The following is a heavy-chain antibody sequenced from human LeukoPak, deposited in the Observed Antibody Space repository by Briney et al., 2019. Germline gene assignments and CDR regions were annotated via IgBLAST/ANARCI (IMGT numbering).Heavy chain of an antibody. J-gene: IGHJ6*03. CDR3: ARPPSGGSSWFEGYYYYYMDA. V-gene: IGHV4-34*01. CDR2: INHSGST. CDR1: GGSFSGYY. D-gene: IGHD6-13*01. Sequence: PSETLSLTCAVYGGSFSGYYWSWIRQPPGKGLEWIGEINHSGSTNYNPSLKSRVTISVDTSKNQFSLKLSSVTAADTAVYYCARPPSGGSSWFEGYYYYYMDAWGKGTTVTVSS.